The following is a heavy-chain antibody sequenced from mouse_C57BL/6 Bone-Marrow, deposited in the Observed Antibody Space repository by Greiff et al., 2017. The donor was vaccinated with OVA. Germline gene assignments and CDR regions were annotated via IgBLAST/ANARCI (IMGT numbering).Heavy chain of an antibody. CDR1: GFTFSSYA. Sequence: EVQLVESGGGLVKPGGSLKLSCAASGFTFSSYAMSWVRQTPEKRLEWVATISDGGSYTYYPDNVKGRFTISRDNAKNNLYLQMSHLKSEDTAMYYCARDRIYYDYGAWFAYWGQGTLVTVSA. V-gene: IGHV5-4*01. J-gene: IGHJ3*01. D-gene: IGHD2-4*01. CDR3: ARDRIYYDYGAWFAY. CDR2: ISDGGSYT.